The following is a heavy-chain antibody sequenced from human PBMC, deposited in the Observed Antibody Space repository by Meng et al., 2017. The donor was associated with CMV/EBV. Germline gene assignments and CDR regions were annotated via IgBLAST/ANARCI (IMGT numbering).Heavy chain of an antibody. CDR1: GYSISSGYY. V-gene: IGHV4-38-2*02. J-gene: IGHJ4*02. Sequence: SETLSLTCTVSGYSISSGYYWGWIRQPPGKGLEWFGSIYHSGSTYYNPSLKSRVTISVDTSKNQFSLKLSSVTAADTAVYYCARERGFVVVVPAANGPFDYWGQGTLVTVSS. D-gene: IGHD2-2*01. CDR2: IYHSGST. CDR3: ARERGFVVVVPAANGPFDY.